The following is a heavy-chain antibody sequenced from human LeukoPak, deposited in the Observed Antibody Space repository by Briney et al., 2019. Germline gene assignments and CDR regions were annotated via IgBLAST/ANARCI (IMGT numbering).Heavy chain of an antibody. Sequence: AAVKVSCKASGYTFTDYYMHWVRQAPGQGLEWMGWTNANSGGTNYAQKFQGRVTMTRDTSISTAQMELSSLRSDDTAVYYCARDRGVRGVLDFDYWGQGTLVTVSS. J-gene: IGHJ4*02. V-gene: IGHV1-2*02. CDR2: TNANSGGT. CDR3: ARDRGVRGVLDFDY. CDR1: GYTFTDYY. D-gene: IGHD3-10*01.